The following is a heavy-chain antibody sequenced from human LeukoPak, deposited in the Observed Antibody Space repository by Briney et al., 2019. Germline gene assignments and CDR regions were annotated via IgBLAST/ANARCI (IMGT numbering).Heavy chain of an antibody. Sequence: SGGSLKLSCAASGFTFSGSAMRWVRQASGKGRGWVGRIRSKANSYATAYAASVKGRFTISRDDSKNTAYLQMNSLKTEDTAVYYCTRLRDDFTLLYYYYYYGMDVWGQGTTVTVSS. V-gene: IGHV3-73*01. D-gene: IGHD3-3*01. J-gene: IGHJ6*02. CDR1: GFTFSGSA. CDR3: TRLRDDFTLLYYYYYYGMDV. CDR2: IRSKANSYAT.